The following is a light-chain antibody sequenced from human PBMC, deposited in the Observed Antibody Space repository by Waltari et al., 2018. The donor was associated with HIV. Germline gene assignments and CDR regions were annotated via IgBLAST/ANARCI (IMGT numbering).Light chain of an antibody. CDR2: SNN. V-gene: IGLV1-47*02. J-gene: IGLJ3*02. CDR3: DAWDDSLSGRV. CDR1: RSNIGNND. Sequence: QSVLTQPPSASGTPGQRVTISCSGSRSNIGNNDVYWFQHLPGTAPKLLSYSNNQRPSGVPDGFTGSKTGTSAALAISGLRSEDEADYYCDAWDDSLSGRVFGGGTKLTVL.